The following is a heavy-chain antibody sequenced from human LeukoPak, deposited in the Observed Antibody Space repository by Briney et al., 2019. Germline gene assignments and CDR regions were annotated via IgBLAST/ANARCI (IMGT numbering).Heavy chain of an antibody. CDR1: GYTFTNYG. D-gene: IGHD6-6*01. J-gene: IGHJ4*02. Sequence: ASVKDSCEASGYTFTNYGISWVRQAPGQGLEWMGWISVYNGKTNYAQKLQGRVTMTTDTSTSTAYMELRSLTSDDMAVYYCARSHDYSSSTYYFDYWGQGTLVTVSS. V-gene: IGHV1-18*03. CDR3: ARSHDYSSSTYYFDY. CDR2: ISVYNGKT.